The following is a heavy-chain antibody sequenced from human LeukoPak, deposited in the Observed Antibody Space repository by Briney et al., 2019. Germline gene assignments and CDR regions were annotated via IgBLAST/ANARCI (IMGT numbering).Heavy chain of an antibody. Sequence: PSETLSLTCAVYGGSFSGYYWSWIRQPPGKGLEWIGEINHSGSTNYNPSLKSRVTISVDTSKNQFSLKLSSVTAADTAVYYCARVDRPYYYGSGRRNWFDPWGQGTLVTVSP. CDR1: GGSFSGYY. CDR2: INHSGST. D-gene: IGHD3-10*01. CDR3: ARVDRPYYYGSGRRNWFDP. V-gene: IGHV4-34*01. J-gene: IGHJ5*02.